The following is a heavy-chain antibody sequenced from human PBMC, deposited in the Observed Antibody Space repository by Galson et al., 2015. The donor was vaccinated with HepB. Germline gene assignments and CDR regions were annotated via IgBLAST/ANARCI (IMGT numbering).Heavy chain of an antibody. D-gene: IGHD4-23*01. J-gene: IGHJ4*02. CDR1: GFTFSSYW. CDR3: ARADGGVYGGKLSAY. V-gene: IGHV3-7*03. CDR2: IKQDGSGK. Sequence: SLRLSCAASGFTFSSYWMSWVRQAPGKGLEWVANIKQDGSGKYYVDSVKGRFTISRDNAKNSLYLQMNSLRAEDTAVYYCARADGGVYGGKLSAYGVPGTLVTVSS.